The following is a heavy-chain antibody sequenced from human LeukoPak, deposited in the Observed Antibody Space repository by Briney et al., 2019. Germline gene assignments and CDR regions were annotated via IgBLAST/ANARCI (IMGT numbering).Heavy chain of an antibody. V-gene: IGHV3-48*01. J-gene: IGHJ4*02. CDR3: ARDVEQWLVRVYYFDY. CDR1: GFTLSSYS. Sequence: GGSLRLSCATSGFTLSSYSMNWVRQAPGKGLEWVSYISSGSTTIYYADSVKGRFTISRDNAKNSLYLQMNSLRAEDTAVYYCARDVEQWLVRVYYFDYSGQGTLVTVSS. D-gene: IGHD6-19*01. CDR2: ISSGSTTI.